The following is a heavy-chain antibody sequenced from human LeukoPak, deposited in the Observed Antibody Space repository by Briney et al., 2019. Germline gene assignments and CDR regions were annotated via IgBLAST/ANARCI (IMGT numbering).Heavy chain of an antibody. D-gene: IGHD5-12*01. CDR2: IHSGGST. CDR1: GFTVSNNY. Sequence: GGSLRLSCAASGFTVSNNYMSWVRQAPGKGLEWVSVIHSGGSTNYADSVQGRFTISRDNSKTTVYLHMNSLRAEDTAVYYCARDSDSGYGPFASWGQGTLVTVSS. J-gene: IGHJ4*02. V-gene: IGHV3-53*01. CDR3: ARDSDSGYGPFAS.